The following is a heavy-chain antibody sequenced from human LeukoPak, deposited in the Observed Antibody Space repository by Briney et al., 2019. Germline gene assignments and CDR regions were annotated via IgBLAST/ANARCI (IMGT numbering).Heavy chain of an antibody. CDR3: ARGEDTAMVPFDY. CDR1: GGSFSGYY. V-gene: IGHV4-34*01. D-gene: IGHD5-18*01. Sequence: SSETLSLTCAVYGGSFSGYYWSWIRQPPGKGLEWIGEINHSGSTNYNPSLKGRVTISVDTSKNQFSLKLSSVTAADTAVYYCARGEDTAMVPFDYWGQGTLVTVSS. CDR2: INHSGST. J-gene: IGHJ4*02.